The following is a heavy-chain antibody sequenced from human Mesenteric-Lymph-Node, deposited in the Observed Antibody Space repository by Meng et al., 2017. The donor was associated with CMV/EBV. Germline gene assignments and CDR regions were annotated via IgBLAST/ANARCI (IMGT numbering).Heavy chain of an antibody. CDR1: GFTVSSNY. Sequence: GESLKISCAASGFTVSSNYMSWVRQAPGKGLEWVSIIYSGGNTYYADSVKGRFTISRDNSKNTVYLQMNSLRAEDTAVYYCARVAEGAQYNWLDPWGQGTLVTVSS. J-gene: IGHJ5*02. CDR3: ARVAEGAQYNWLDP. D-gene: IGHD6-13*01. CDR2: IYSGGNT. V-gene: IGHV3-53*01.